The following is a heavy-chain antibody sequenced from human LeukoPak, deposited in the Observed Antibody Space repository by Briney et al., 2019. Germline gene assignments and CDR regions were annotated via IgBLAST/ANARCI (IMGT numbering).Heavy chain of an antibody. Sequence: PSETLSLTCAVYGGSFSGYYWSWIRQPPGKGLEWIGEINHSGSTNYNPSLKSRVTISVDTSKNQFSLKLSSVTAADTAVYYCARRRIITMIVVVMKTPYFDYWGQGTLATVSS. CDR1: GGSFSGYY. CDR2: INHSGST. CDR3: ARRRIITMIVVVMKTPYFDY. V-gene: IGHV4-34*01. D-gene: IGHD3-22*01. J-gene: IGHJ4*02.